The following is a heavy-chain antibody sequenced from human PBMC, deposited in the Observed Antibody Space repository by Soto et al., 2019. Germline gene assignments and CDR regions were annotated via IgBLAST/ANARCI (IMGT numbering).Heavy chain of an antibody. CDR2: ISSSSSYI. Sequence: GGSLRLSCAASGFTFSSYSMNWVRQAPGKGLEWVSSISSSSSYIYYADSVKGRFTISRDNAKNSLYLQMNSLRAEDTAVYYCARVRVRFLEWLSRRPSETFYYYYMDVWGKGTTVTVSS. D-gene: IGHD3-3*01. J-gene: IGHJ6*03. V-gene: IGHV3-21*01. CDR1: GFTFSSYS. CDR3: ARVRVRFLEWLSRRPSETFYYYYMDV.